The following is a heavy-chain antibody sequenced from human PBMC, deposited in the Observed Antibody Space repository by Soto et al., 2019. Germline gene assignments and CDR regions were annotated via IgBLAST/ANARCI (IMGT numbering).Heavy chain of an antibody. J-gene: IGHJ5*02. CDR3: VKNSGWFNT. D-gene: IGHD3-10*01. V-gene: IGHV3-23*01. CDR2: IDGSGGIT. CDR1: GFTFGTTD. Sequence: QLLQSGGGLVQPGGSLTLSCAASGFTFGTTDMRWVRQAPGEGLEWVSTIDGSGGITYYADSVKGRFTISRDNSRNTVYLQMNSMRGEDTALYYCVKNSGWFNTWGQGALVTVSS.